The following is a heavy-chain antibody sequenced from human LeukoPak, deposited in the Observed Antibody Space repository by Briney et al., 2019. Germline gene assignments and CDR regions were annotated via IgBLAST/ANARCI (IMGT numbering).Heavy chain of an antibody. CDR3: ARGVDIVATIDY. CDR2: ISSSSSYI. Sequence: GGSLRLSCAASGFTFSSYSTNWVRQAPGKGLEWVSSISSSSSYIYYADSVKGRFTISRDNAKNSLYLQMNSLRAEDTAVYYCARGVDIVATIDYWGQGTLVTVSS. D-gene: IGHD5-12*01. CDR1: GFTFSSYS. J-gene: IGHJ4*02. V-gene: IGHV3-21*01.